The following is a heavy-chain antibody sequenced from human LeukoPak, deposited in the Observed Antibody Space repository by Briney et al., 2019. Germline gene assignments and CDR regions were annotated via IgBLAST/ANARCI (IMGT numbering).Heavy chain of an antibody. J-gene: IGHJ4*02. CDR2: VNPGDPDT. Sequence: GESLKISCKGSGYSFPSYWIGWVRQMAGKGLEWMGIVNPGDPDTIYSPSFQGQVTISVDKSINTAYLQWSSLKASDTAMYYCARHRQYYYDSSGYYGGGLDYWGQGTLVTVSS. CDR3: ARHRQYYYDSSGYYGGGLDY. V-gene: IGHV5-51*01. D-gene: IGHD3-22*01. CDR1: GYSFPSYW.